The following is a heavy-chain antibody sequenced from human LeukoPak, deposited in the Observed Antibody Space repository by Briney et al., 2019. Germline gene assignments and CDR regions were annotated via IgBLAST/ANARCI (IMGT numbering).Heavy chain of an antibody. CDR3: ARAPLGIRFFPDAFDI. Sequence: GGSLRLSCAASGFTFSSYWMSWVRQAPGKGLEWVANIKQDGSEKYYVDSVKGRFTISRDNAKNSLYLQMNSLRAEDTAVYYCARAPLGIRFFPDAFDIWGQGTMVTVSS. CDR1: GFTFSSYW. CDR2: IKQDGSEK. J-gene: IGHJ3*02. V-gene: IGHV3-7*01. D-gene: IGHD3-3*01.